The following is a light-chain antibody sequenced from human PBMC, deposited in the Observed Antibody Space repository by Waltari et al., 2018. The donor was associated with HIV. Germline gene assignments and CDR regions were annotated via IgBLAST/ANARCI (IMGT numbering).Light chain of an antibody. Sequence: YELTQPLSVSVALGLTAKITCWGNNIGTKDVHWYQKRPGQAPVLVMFKDSNRPSGIPERFSGSKSRNTAALTISGVQVEDEADYFCQVWDNNVVFGGGTKLTVL. CDR1: NIGTKD. CDR3: QVWDNNVV. CDR2: KDS. V-gene: IGLV3-9*01. J-gene: IGLJ3*02.